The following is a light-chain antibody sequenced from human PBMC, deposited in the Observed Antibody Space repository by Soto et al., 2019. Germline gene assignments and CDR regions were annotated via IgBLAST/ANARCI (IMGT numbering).Light chain of an antibody. CDR2: GAS. CDR1: QSVSSN. V-gene: IGKV3-15*01. Sequence: EIVMTQSPATLSVSPGERATLSCRASQSVSSNLAWYRQKPGQAPRLLIYGASTRATGIPARFSGSGSGTEFTLTISSLQSEDFAVHYCQQYNNWPPRAWTFGQGTKVEIK. J-gene: IGKJ1*01. CDR3: QQYNNWPPRAWT.